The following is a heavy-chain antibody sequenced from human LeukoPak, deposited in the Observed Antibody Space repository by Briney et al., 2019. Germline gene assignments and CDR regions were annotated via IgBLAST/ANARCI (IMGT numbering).Heavy chain of an antibody. D-gene: IGHD2-2*01. CDR1: GYTFTGYY. CDR2: INPNSGGT. J-gene: IGHJ4*02. CDR3: ARDRRSRIVVVPATFDY. V-gene: IGHV1-2*02. Sequence: GASVKVSCKASGYTFTGYYMHWVRQAPGQRLEWMGWINPNSGGTNYAQKFQGRVTMTRDTSISTAYMELSRLRSDDTAVYYCARDRRSRIVVVPATFDYWGQGTLVTVSS.